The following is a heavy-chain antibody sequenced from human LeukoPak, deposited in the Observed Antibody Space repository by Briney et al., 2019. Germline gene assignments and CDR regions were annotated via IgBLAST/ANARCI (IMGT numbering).Heavy chain of an antibody. CDR1: GFTFSSYG. CDR2: ISYDGSNK. V-gene: IGHV3-30*03. CDR3: ARGGLTITMFGVPIIRNFDY. Sequence: EGSLRLSCAASGFTFSSYGMHWVRQAPGKGLEWVAVISYDGSNKYYADSVKGRFTISRDNSKNTLYLQMNSLGAEDTAVYYCARGGLTITMFGVPIIRNFDYWGQGTLVTVSS. D-gene: IGHD3-3*01. J-gene: IGHJ4*02.